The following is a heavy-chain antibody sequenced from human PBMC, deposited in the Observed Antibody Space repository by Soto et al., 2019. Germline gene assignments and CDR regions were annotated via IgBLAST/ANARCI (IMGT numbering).Heavy chain of an antibody. D-gene: IGHD3-16*01. CDR2: IFYSGST. CDR3: ARRYGWLLAI. V-gene: IGHV4-59*08. CDR1: GGSISNYY. Sequence: SETLCLTCTVSGGSISNYYWRWIRQPPGRGLEWIGHIFYSGSTNYNPALKSRVTISVDTSKNQFSLKLSSVTAADTAVYYCARRYGWLLAIWGQGTMDSVSS. J-gene: IGHJ3*02.